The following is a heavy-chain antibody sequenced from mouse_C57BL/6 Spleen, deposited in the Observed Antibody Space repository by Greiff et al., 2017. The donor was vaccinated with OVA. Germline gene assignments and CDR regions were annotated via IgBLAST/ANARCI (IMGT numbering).Heavy chain of an antibody. V-gene: IGHV1-50*01. CDR2: IDPSDSYT. J-gene: IGHJ3*01. CDR3: AGGLYGNYFAY. Sequence: VQLQQPGAELVKPVASVKLSCKASGYTFTSYWMQWVKQRPGQGLEWIGEIDPSDSYTNYNQKFKGKATLTVDTSSSTAYMQLSSLTSEDSAVYYCAGGLYGNYFAYWGQGTLVTVSA. D-gene: IGHD2-1*01. CDR1: GYTFTSYW.